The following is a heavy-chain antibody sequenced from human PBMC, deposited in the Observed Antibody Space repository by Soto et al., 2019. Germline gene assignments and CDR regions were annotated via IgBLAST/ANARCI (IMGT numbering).Heavy chain of an antibody. D-gene: IGHD1-26*01. CDR1: GFSLSTSGVG. V-gene: IGHV2-5*02. Sequence: QITLKESGPTLVKPTQTLTLTCTFSGFSLSTSGVGVGWIRQPPGKALEWLALIYWDDDKRYSPSRKSRLTITKDTSKNQEVLTMTNTDPVDTATYYCAHSRIVGARSAWFDPWGQGTLVTVSS. J-gene: IGHJ5*02. CDR2: IYWDDDK. CDR3: AHSRIVGARSAWFDP.